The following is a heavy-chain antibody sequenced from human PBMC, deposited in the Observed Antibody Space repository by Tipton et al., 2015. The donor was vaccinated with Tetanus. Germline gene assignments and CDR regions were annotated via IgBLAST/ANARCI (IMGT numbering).Heavy chain of an antibody. V-gene: IGHV4-4*01. CDR3: ARGKIQLWVFDY. CDR1: NGSIRGYDW. CDR2: IDHRGST. D-gene: IGHD1-1*01. J-gene: IGHJ4*02. Sequence: TLSLTCAVSNGSIRGYDWWSWVRQPPGKGLEWIGEIDHRGSTNYNPSLESRVTMSVDRSKNQFSLKGNSVTAADTAVYFCARGKIQLWVFDYWGQGTLVTASS.